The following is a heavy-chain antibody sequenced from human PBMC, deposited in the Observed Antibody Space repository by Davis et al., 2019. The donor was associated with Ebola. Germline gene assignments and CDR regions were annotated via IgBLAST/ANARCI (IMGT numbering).Heavy chain of an antibody. V-gene: IGHV3-74*01. CDR1: GFTFSSYW. Sequence: GESLKISCAASGFTFSSYWMHWVRQAPGKGLVWVSRIDSDGSSTTYADSVKGRFTISRDNAKNTVYLQMNSLRAEDTAVYYCARFGLNGMDVWGQGTTVTVSS. CDR2: IDSDGSST. CDR3: ARFGLNGMDV. J-gene: IGHJ6*02. D-gene: IGHD3-10*01.